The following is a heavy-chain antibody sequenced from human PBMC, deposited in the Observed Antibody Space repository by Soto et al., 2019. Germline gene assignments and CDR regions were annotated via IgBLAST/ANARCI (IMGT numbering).Heavy chain of an antibody. D-gene: IGHD6-6*01. Sequence: SETLSLTCAVYGGSFSGYYWSWIRQPPGKGLEWIGEINHSGSTNYNPSLKSRVTISVDTSKNQFSLKLSSVTAADTAVYYCARGRVAARPINYYYYGMDVWGQGTTVTVS. V-gene: IGHV4-34*01. J-gene: IGHJ6*02. CDR2: INHSGST. CDR3: ARGRVAARPINYYYYGMDV. CDR1: GGSFSGYY.